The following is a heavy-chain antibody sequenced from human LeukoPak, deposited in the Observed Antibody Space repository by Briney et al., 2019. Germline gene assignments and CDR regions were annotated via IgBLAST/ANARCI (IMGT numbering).Heavy chain of an antibody. CDR1: GGSISSSSYY. D-gene: IGHD5-12*01. CDR3: VRQGSGPDY. J-gene: IGHJ4*02. Sequence: SETLSLTCTVSGGSISSSSYYWGWIRQPPGKGLEWIGTLYYSGSTYYNPSLKSRVTISVDTSKNQFSLKLSSVTAADTAVYYCVRQGSGPDYWGQGTLVTVSS. V-gene: IGHV4-39*01. CDR2: LYYSGST.